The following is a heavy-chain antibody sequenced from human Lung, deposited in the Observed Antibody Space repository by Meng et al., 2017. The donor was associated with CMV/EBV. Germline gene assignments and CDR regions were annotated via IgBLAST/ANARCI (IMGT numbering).Heavy chain of an antibody. Sequence: YGDSMSRGDHYWGWIRQHPGKGLEWIGYIYFTGNTYYNPSLKSRVSMSIDTSENHFSLRLSSVTAADTAVYYCVSRIAATGYGWFDPWGQGILVTVSS. CDR2: IYFTGNT. CDR3: VSRIAATGYGWFDP. D-gene: IGHD6-25*01. CDR1: GDSMSRGDHY. V-gene: IGHV4-31*02. J-gene: IGHJ5*02.